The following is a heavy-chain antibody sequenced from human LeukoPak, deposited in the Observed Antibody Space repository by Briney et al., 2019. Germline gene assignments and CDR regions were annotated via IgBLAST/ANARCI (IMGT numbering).Heavy chain of an antibody. CDR2: TYQRSKWYN. CDR1: GDSVSINSAA. J-gene: IGHJ4*02. Sequence: SQTLSLTCAISGDSVSINSAAWNWIRQSPSRGLKWLGRTYQRSKWYNDYAVSVKSRITINPDISKNQFSLQLNSVTPEDTAVYYCARSPSPYSSGWYFDYWGQGTLVTASS. D-gene: IGHD6-19*01. CDR3: ARSPSPYSSGWYFDY. V-gene: IGHV6-1*01.